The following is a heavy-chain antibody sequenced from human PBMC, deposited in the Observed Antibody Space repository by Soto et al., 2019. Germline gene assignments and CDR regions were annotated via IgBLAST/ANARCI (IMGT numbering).Heavy chain of an antibody. D-gene: IGHD2-15*01. CDR3: ASLPPYCSGGGCDYGMDV. Sequence: SETLSLTCAVYGGSFSGYYWSWIRQPPGKGLEWIGEIDHSGSTNYNPSLKSRVTISVDTSKNQFSLKLSSVTAADTAVYFCASLPPYCSGGGCDYGMDVWGQGTTVTVSS. V-gene: IGHV4-34*01. J-gene: IGHJ6*02. CDR1: GGSFSGYY. CDR2: IDHSGST.